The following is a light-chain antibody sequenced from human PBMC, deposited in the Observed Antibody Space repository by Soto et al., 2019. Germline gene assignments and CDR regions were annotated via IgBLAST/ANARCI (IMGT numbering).Light chain of an antibody. Sequence: DIQMTQSPFTLSASVGDRVTITCRASQSINARLAWHQQKPGKAPKVLIYDASNLESGVPSRFSGSGSGREFTLTISSPQPDDFATYYCQQYNSYPWTFGQGTKV. CDR3: QQYNSYPWT. V-gene: IGKV1-5*01. J-gene: IGKJ1*01. CDR2: DAS. CDR1: QSINAR.